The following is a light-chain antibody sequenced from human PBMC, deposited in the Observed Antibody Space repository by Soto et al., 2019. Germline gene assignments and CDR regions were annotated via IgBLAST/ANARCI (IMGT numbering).Light chain of an antibody. CDR3: QQRTNWPPTWT. CDR2: DAS. J-gene: IGKJ1*01. Sequence: EIVLTQSPATLSLSPGERATLSFRASQNVSTYLAWYQQKPGQAPRLLIYDASKRATGIPARFSGSGSGTDFTLTISSLEPEDFAVYYCQQRTNWPPTWTFGQGTKVEIK. CDR1: QNVSTY. V-gene: IGKV3-11*01.